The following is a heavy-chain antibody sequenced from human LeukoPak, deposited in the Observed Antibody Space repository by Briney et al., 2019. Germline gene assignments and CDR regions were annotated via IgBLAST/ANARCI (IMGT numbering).Heavy chain of an antibody. Sequence: SETLSLTCTVSGGSISSYYWSWIRQPPGKGLEWIGYIYYSGSTNYNPSLKGRVTISVDTSKNQFSLKLSSVTAADTAVYYCASSKRWLPFDYWGQGTLVTVSS. J-gene: IGHJ4*02. CDR3: ASSKRWLPFDY. V-gene: IGHV4-59*01. CDR2: IYYSGST. D-gene: IGHD5-24*01. CDR1: GGSISSYY.